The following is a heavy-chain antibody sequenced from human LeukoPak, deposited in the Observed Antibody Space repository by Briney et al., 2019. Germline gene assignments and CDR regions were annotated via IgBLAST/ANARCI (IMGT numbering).Heavy chain of an antibody. Sequence: PGGSLRLSCAASGFTFSSYGMHWVRQAPGKGLEWVAVISYDGSNKYYADSVKGRFTISRDNSKNTLYLQMNSLRAEDTAVYYCAKDIKFGVDWASIDYWGQGTLVTVSS. CDR1: GFTFSSYG. D-gene: IGHD3-10*01. J-gene: IGHJ4*02. CDR2: ISYDGSNK. V-gene: IGHV3-30*18. CDR3: AKDIKFGVDWASIDY.